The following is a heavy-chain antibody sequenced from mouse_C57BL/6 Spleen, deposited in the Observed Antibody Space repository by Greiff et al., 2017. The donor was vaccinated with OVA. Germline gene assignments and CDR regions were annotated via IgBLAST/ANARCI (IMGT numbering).Heavy chain of an antibody. CDR2: IYPGDGDT. J-gene: IGHJ2*01. D-gene: IGHD4-1*01. CDR3: ARGEGANWANFDY. Sequence: QVQLQQSGAELVKPGASVKISCKASGYAFSSYWMKWVKQRPGKGLEWIGQIYPGDGDTNYNGKFKGKATLTADKSSSTAYMQLSSLTSEDSAVYFCARGEGANWANFDYWGQGTTLTVSS. CDR1: GYAFSSYW. V-gene: IGHV1-80*01.